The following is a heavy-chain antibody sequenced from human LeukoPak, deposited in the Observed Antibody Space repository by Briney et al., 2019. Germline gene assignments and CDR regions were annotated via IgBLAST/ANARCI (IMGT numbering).Heavy chain of an antibody. D-gene: IGHD5-12*01. J-gene: IGHJ4*02. Sequence: EASVKVSCKASGGTFSSYAISWVRQAPGQGLEWMGGIIPIFGTANYAQKFQGRVTITADKSTSTAYMELSSLRSEDTAVYYCARDYPAPHNSGYDSYYFDYWGQGTLVTVSS. CDR3: ARDYPAPHNSGYDSYYFDY. V-gene: IGHV1-69*06. CDR1: GGTFSSYA. CDR2: IIPIFGTA.